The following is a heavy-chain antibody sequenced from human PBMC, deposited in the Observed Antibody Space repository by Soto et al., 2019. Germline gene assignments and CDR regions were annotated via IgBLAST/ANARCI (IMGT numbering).Heavy chain of an antibody. CDR1: GFTFSSYS. D-gene: IGHD3-10*01. CDR3: AKKVNSGPGSQYFDY. V-gene: IGHV3-23*01. J-gene: IGHJ4*02. Sequence: VGSLRLSCAASGFTFSSYSMSWVRQAPGKGLEWVSGFRTSGDGGTTYYADSVKGRFTISRDNSKNMLFLQMNSLRAEGTAIYHCAKKVNSGPGSQYFDYWGQGTLVTVSS. CDR2: FRTSGDGGTT.